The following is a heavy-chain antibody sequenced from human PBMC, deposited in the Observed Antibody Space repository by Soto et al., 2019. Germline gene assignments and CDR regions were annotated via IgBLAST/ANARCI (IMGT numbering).Heavy chain of an antibody. J-gene: IGHJ4*02. CDR1: GVSISSYY. CDR2: IYYSGST. V-gene: IGHV4-59*01. Sequence: SETLSLTCTVSGVSISSYYWSWIRQPPGKGLEWIGYIYYSGSTNYNPSLKSRVTISVDTSKNQFSLKLSSVTAADTAVYYCARVSSSSWWGPYYYDSSGYFDYWGQGTLVTVSS. CDR3: ARVSSSSWWGPYYYDSSGYFDY. D-gene: IGHD3-22*01.